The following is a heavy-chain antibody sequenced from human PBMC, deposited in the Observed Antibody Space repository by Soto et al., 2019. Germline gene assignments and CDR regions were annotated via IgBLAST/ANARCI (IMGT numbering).Heavy chain of an antibody. J-gene: IGHJ5*02. CDR1: GDSVSSNSAA. CDR3: AGESSVWFDP. CDR2: TYYRSKWYN. V-gene: IGHV6-1*01. Sequence: PSQTLSLTCAISGDSVSSNSAAWNWIRQSPSKGLEWLGRTYYRSKWYNDYAVSVKSRATINPDTSKNQFSLQLNSVTPDDTAVDYCAGESSVWFDPWGQGTQVTVSS.